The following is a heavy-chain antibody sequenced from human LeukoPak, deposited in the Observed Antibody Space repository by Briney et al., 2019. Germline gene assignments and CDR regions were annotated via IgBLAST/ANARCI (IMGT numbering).Heavy chain of an antibody. CDR2: MNPNSGNT. Sequence: GASAKVSCKASGYTFTSYDINWVRQATGQGLEWMGWMNPNSGNTGYAQKFQGRVTITRNTSISTAYMELSSLRSEDTAVYYCARGLRYSSSSEWFDPWGQGTLVTVSS. D-gene: IGHD6-6*01. V-gene: IGHV1-8*03. J-gene: IGHJ5*02. CDR3: ARGLRYSSSSEWFDP. CDR1: GYTFTSYD.